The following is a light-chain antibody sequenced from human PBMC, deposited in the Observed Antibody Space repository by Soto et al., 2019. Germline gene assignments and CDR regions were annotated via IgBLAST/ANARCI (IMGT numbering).Light chain of an antibody. J-gene: IGKJ5*01. V-gene: IGKV3-15*01. CDR3: QQYNKWPIT. CDR2: VAS. CDR1: QSVNNL. Sequence: EIVLTQSPASLSVSPGERATLSCRASQSVNNLLAWYQQKPGRPPRLLIYVASTRATGIPARFSGSGSGTEFTLSISSFQSEDFAVYYCQQYNKWPITFGLGTRLE.